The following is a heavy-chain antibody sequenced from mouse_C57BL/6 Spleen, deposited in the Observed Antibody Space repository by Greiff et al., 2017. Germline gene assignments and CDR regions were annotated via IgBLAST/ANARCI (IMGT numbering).Heavy chain of an antibody. Sequence: QVQLQQSGAELVQPGASVKLSCKASGFTFTSYWMDWVKQSPGRGLEWIGRIDPNSGGTKYNEKFTSKATLTVDKPTSTAYMQLSSLTSADSAVYYGAREGLTGAWYFDVWGTGTTVTVSS. CDR2: IDPNSGGT. CDR3: AREGLTGAWYFDV. J-gene: IGHJ1*03. D-gene: IGHD4-1*01. CDR1: GFTFTSYW. V-gene: IGHV1-72*01.